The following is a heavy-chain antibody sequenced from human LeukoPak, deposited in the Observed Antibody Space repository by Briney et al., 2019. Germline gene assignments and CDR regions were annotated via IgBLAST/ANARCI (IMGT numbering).Heavy chain of an antibody. J-gene: IGHJ4*02. CDR1: DDSISSSY. CDR2: VYYTGDA. Sequence: SETLSLTCHVSDDSISSSYWSWIRQPPGKGLEWIGCVYYTGDANYNPSLKSRVIISLDTSKNQFSLKVSSVTAADTAVYYCARHTFARPFDSWGQGTLVTVSS. V-gene: IGHV4-59*08. D-gene: IGHD6-6*01. CDR3: ARHTFARPFDS.